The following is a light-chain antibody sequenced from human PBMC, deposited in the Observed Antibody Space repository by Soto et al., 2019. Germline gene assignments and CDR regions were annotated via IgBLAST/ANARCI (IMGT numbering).Light chain of an antibody. CDR2: EVS. CDR3: TSYTNTNTLVV. J-gene: IGLJ2*01. CDR1: SSDVGGYNY. V-gene: IGLV2-14*01. Sequence: QSVLTQAASVSGSPGQSITISCTGTSSDVGGYNYVSWYQQYPGKVPKVIIYEVSNRPSGVSNRFSGSKSGNTASLTISGLQAEDEADYYCTSYTNTNTLVVFGGGTQLIVL.